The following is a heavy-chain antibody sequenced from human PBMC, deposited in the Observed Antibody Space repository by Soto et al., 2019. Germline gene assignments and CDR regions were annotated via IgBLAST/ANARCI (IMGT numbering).Heavy chain of an antibody. CDR3: ARARHEYSGSSSDY. J-gene: IGHJ4*02. Sequence: GASVKVSCKASGGTFSSYAISWVRQAPGQGLEWMGGIIPIFGTANYAQKFQGRVTITADESTSTAYMELSSLRSEDTAVYYCARARHEYSGSSSDYWGQGTLVTVSS. CDR1: GGTFSSYA. V-gene: IGHV1-69*13. D-gene: IGHD6-6*01. CDR2: IIPIFGTA.